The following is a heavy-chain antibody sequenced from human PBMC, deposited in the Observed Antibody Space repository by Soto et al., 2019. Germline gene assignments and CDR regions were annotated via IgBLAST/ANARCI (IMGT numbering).Heavy chain of an antibody. Sequence: PSETLSLTCTVPGGSISSDIHYWGWIRQPPGKGLEWIGTIYYSGSTYYNPSLRSRVTISMDTSTNQFSLRLTSVTAADTAVYYCARHTDCGSGSSCLGSDNMDTDAFDIWGQGTMVTVSS. D-gene: IGHD3-10*01. CDR1: GGSISSDIHY. CDR3: ARHTDCGSGSSCLGSDNMDTDAFDI. V-gene: IGHV4-39*01. CDR2: IYYSGST. J-gene: IGHJ3*02.